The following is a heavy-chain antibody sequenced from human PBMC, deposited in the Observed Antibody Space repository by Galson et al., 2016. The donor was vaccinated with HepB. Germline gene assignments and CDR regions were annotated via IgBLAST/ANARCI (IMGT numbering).Heavy chain of an antibody. Sequence: SLRLSCAASGFTFSNYAMTWVRQAPGKGLEWVSAITGSGSTSYYADSVKGRFTISRDNSKNTLYLQMNSLRAEDTAVYYCAKGYYDFWSGYYTYFDYWGQGTLVTVSS. J-gene: IGHJ4*02. D-gene: IGHD3-3*01. CDR1: GFTFSNYA. CDR3: AKGYYDFWSGYYTYFDY. CDR2: ITGSGSTS. V-gene: IGHV3-23*01.